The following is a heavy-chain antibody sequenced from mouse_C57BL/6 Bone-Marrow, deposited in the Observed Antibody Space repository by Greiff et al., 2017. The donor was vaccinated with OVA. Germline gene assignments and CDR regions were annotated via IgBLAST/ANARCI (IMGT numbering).Heavy chain of an antibody. CDR3: ARGRDSSGYAAWFAY. Sequence: QVQLKQPGTELVKPGASVKLSCKASGYTFTSYWMHWVKQRPGQGLEWIGNINPSNGGTNYNEKFKSKATLTVDKSSSTAYMQLSSLTSEDSAVYYCARGRDSSGYAAWFAYWGQGTLVTVSA. D-gene: IGHD3-2*02. CDR1: GYTFTSYW. CDR2: INPSNGGT. V-gene: IGHV1-53*01. J-gene: IGHJ3*01.